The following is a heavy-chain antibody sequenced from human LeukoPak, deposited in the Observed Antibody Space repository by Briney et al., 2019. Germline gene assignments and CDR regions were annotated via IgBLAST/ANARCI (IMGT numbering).Heavy chain of an antibody. D-gene: IGHD6-13*01. CDR2: ISYDGSNK. Sequence: GGSLRLSCAASGFTFSSYAMHWVRQAPGKGLEWVAVISYDGSNKYYADSVKGRFTISRDNSKNTLYLQMNSLRAEDTAVYYCASKGPGNHMIAAAGTPWAFDYWGQGTLVTVSS. V-gene: IGHV3-30*04. CDR1: GFTFSSYA. CDR3: ASKGPGNHMIAAAGTPWAFDY. J-gene: IGHJ4*02.